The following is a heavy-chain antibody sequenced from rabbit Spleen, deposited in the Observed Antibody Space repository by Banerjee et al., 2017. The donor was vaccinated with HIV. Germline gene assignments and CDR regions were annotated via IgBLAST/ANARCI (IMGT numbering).Heavy chain of an antibody. Sequence: QQLVESGGGLVKPGASLTLTCKASGFSFSSNYYMCWVRQAPGKGLEWIACIDSGSSGFTYFASWAKGRFTISKTSSTTVTLQMTSLTVADTAIYFCARDSASSFSSYGMDLWGPGTLVTVS. V-gene: IGHV1S40*01. CDR2: IDSGSSGFT. CDR1: GFSFSSNYY. CDR3: ARDSASSFSSYGMDL. J-gene: IGHJ6*01. D-gene: IGHD8-1*01.